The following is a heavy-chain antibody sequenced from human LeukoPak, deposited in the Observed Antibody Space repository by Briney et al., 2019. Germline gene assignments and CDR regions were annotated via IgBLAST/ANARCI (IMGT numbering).Heavy chain of an antibody. CDR3: ATSSGARGGMDV. CDR1: GFTFSRYW. Sequence: GSLRLSCAASGFTFSRYWMSWVRQAPGKGLEWVANIKQDESEKYYVDSVKGRFTISRDNAKNSLYLQMNSLRAEDTAVYYCATSSGARGGMDVWGQGTTVIVSS. D-gene: IGHD3-10*01. J-gene: IGHJ6*02. CDR2: IKQDESEK. V-gene: IGHV3-7*03.